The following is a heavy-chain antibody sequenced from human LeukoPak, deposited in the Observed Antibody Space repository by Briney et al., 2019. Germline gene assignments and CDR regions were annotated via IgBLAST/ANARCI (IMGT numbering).Heavy chain of an antibody. CDR3: ARDSGLSGSHTPGGGYNFDY. D-gene: IGHD1-26*01. CDR2: IIPIFGTA. CDR1: GGTFSSYA. Sequence: SVKVSCKASGGTFSSYAISWVRQAPGQGLEWMGGIIPIFGTANYAQKFQGRVTITADESTSTAYMELSSLRSEDTAVYYCARDSGLSGSHTPGGGYNFDYWGQGTLVTVSS. V-gene: IGHV1-69*13. J-gene: IGHJ4*02.